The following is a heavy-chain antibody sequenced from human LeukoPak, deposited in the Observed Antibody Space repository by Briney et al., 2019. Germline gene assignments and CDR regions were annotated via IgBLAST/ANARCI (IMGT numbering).Heavy chain of an antibody. Sequence: PSETLSLTCTVSGGSISSYYWSWIRQPPGKGLEWIGYIYYSGSTNYNPSLKSRVTISVDTSKNQFSLKLSSVTAADTAVYYCARLRYYAVDVWGQGTTVIVSS. CDR3: ARLRYYAVDV. V-gene: IGHV4-59*08. CDR2: IYYSGST. CDR1: GGSISSYY. J-gene: IGHJ6*02.